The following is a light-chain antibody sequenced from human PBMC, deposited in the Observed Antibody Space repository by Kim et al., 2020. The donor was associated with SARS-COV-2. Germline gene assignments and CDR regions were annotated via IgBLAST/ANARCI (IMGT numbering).Light chain of an antibody. CDR3: SSYTSSSTPVV. V-gene: IGLV2-14*03. J-gene: IGLJ2*01. CDR2: DVS. CDR1: SSDVGGYNY. Sequence: QSVLTQPASVSGSPGQSITISCTGTSSDVGGYNYVSWYQQHPGKASKLMIYDVSNRPSGVSNRFSGSKSGNTASLTISGLQAEDEADYYCSSYTSSSTPVVFGGGTQLTVL.